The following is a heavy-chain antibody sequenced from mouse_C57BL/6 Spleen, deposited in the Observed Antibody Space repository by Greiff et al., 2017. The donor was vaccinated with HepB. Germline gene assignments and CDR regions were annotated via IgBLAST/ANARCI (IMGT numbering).Heavy chain of an antibody. CDR3: ARYDGPNYYAMDY. V-gene: IGHV3-6*01. D-gene: IGHD2-3*01. CDR2: ISYDGSN. CDR1: GYSITSGYY. Sequence: DVKLVESGPGLVKPSQSLSLTCSVTGYSITSGYYWNWIRQFPGNKLEWMGYISYDGSNNYNPSLKNRISITRDTSKNQFFLKLNSVTTEDTATYYCARYDGPNYYAMDYWGQGTSVTVSS. J-gene: IGHJ4*01.